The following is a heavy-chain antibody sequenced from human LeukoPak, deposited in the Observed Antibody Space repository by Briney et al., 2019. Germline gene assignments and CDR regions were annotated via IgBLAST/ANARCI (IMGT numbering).Heavy chain of an antibody. J-gene: IGHJ4*02. CDR1: GFTFSSYG. CDR2: IWYDGSNK. CDR3: AKSNCGGDCFDY. Sequence: GRSLRLSCAAPGFTFSSYGMQTVRPAPGKGLWSVAVIWYDGSNKYYAESVKGRFTISRGNSKNTLYLQMNSLRAEDTAVYYCAKSNCGGDCFDYWGQGTLVTVSS. D-gene: IGHD2-21*01. V-gene: IGHV3-33*06.